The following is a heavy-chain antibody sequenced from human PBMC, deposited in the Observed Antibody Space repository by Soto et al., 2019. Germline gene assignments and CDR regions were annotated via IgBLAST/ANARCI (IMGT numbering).Heavy chain of an antibody. CDR3: ASLTIAARRDYYYYGMDV. D-gene: IGHD6-6*01. V-gene: IGHV5-10-1*01. J-gene: IGHJ6*02. CDR2: IDPSDSYT. CDR1: GYSFTSYW. Sequence: LVASLKISCNGSGYSFTSYWISWVRQMPWKGLEWMGRIDPSDSYTNYSPSFQGHVTISADKSISTAYLQWSSLKASDTAMYYCASLTIAARRDYYYYGMDVWGQGTTVTVSS.